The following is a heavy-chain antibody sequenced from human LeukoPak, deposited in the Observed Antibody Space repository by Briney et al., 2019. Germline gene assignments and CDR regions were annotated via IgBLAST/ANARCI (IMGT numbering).Heavy chain of an antibody. CDR3: AKSGYNRFDY. Sequence: GGSLRLSCAASGFTFSSYEMNWVRQAPGKGLEWVSYISSSGSTRYYADSVKGRFTISRDNSKNTLYLQMNSLRAEDTAVYYCAKSGYNRFDYWGQGTLVTVSS. V-gene: IGHV3-48*03. CDR2: ISSSGSTR. J-gene: IGHJ4*02. D-gene: IGHD5-24*01. CDR1: GFTFSSYE.